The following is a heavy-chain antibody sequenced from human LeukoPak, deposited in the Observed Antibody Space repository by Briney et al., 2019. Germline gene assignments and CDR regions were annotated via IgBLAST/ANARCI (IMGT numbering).Heavy chain of an antibody. CDR1: GYTLTELS. V-gene: IGHV1-24*01. CDR2: FEPEDGET. J-gene: IGHJ5*02. Sequence: ASVKVSRKVSGYTLTELSMHLVRQAHAKGLEWMGSFEPEDGETIYAQKFQGRVTMTEDTSTDTAYMEITSLRSEDTAFYYCATAVSGTYIHWFDPWGQGTLVTVSS. CDR3: ATAVSGTYIHWFDP. D-gene: IGHD1-26*01.